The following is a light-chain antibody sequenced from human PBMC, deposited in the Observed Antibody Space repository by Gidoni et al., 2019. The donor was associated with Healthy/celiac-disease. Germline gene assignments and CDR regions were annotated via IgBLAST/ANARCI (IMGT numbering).Light chain of an antibody. J-gene: IGKJ3*01. CDR2: GAS. Sequence: IVMTQSPATLSVSPGERATLSCRASQSVSSNLAWYQQKPGQAPRLLIYGASTRATGIPARFSGSGSGTEFTLTISSLQSEDFAVYYCQRYNNWPPEITFGPGTKVDIK. CDR3: QRYNNWPPEIT. V-gene: IGKV3-15*01. CDR1: QSVSSN.